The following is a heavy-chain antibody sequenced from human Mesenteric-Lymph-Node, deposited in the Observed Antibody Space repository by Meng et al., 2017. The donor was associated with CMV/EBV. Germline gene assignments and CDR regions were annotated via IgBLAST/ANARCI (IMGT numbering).Heavy chain of an antibody. CDR1: GGSISSYY. J-gene: IGHJ3*01. CDR3: ARGYSSGFVAG. D-gene: IGHD6-19*01. Sequence: SETLSLTCTVSGGSISSYYWSWIRQPPGKGLEWIGSMYYSGSTYYNPSLKSRVTISLDTSKNQFSLKLSSVTAADTAVYYCARGYSSGFVAGWGQGTMVTVSS. V-gene: IGHV4-59*12. CDR2: MYYSGST.